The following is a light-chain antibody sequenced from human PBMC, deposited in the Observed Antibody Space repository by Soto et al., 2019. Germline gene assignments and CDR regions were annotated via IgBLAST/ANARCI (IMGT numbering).Light chain of an antibody. Sequence: QTRRSPSHLTKNVGDRVTINCQAIQDISNYLNCYQQKPGKAPELLIYDASNLETGVPSRFSGSGSGTDFTFTISSLHPEDFATYYCQQYDDVPPTFGPGTKEDIK. CDR1: QDISNY. CDR2: DAS. CDR3: QQYDDVPPT. J-gene: IGKJ3*01. V-gene: IGKV1-33*01.